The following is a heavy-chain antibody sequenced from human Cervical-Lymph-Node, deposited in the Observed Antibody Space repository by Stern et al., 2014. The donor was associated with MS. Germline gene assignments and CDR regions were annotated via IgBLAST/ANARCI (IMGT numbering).Heavy chain of an antibody. Sequence: ESGPVLVKPTETLTLTCTVSGFSLSNARMGVSWIRQPPGKALEWLVQIFSNDEKSYSTSLKSRLTISKDTSKSQVVLTMTNMDPVDTATYYCARISMTTVTTPFFDYWGQGTLVTVSS. D-gene: IGHD4-11*01. V-gene: IGHV2-26*01. CDR2: IFSNDEK. CDR1: GFSLSNARMG. CDR3: ARISMTTVTTPFFDY. J-gene: IGHJ4*02.